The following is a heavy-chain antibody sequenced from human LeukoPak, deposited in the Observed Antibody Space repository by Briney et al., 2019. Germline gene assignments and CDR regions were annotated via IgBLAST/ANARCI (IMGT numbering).Heavy chain of an antibody. CDR2: IYSGDST. D-gene: IGHD1-1*01. CDR3: ARGLVYLTGHFDC. Sequence: PGGSLRLSCAASGLTVSSNHMSWVRQAPGKGLDWVSAIYSGDSTYYADSVKGRFTISRDDSKSALYLQMHSLRAEDTAVYYCARGLVYLTGHFDCWGQGTLVIVSS. J-gene: IGHJ4*02. V-gene: IGHV3-53*01. CDR1: GLTVSSNH.